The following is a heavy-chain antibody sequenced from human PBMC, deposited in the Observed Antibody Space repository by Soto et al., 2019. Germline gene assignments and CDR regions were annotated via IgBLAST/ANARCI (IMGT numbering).Heavy chain of an antibody. J-gene: IGHJ3*01. CDR3: GRLYYYDRSGPRRDAFDV. V-gene: IGHV5-51*01. CDR2: VLPSNSDT. D-gene: IGHD3-22*01. CDR1: GYSFTDYW. Sequence: GESLKISCKGSGYSFTDYWIGWVRQMPGKGLEWMGIVLPSNSDTRYGPSFQGQVTLSVDKSINTAFLQWSSLRASDTAMYYCGRLYYYDRSGPRRDAFDVWGQGIMVTVSS.